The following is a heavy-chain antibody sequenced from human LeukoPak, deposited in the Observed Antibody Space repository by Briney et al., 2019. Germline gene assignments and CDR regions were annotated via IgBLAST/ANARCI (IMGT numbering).Heavy chain of an antibody. D-gene: IGHD3-10*01. CDR2: IYTSGST. CDR3: ARDTWFGAGRTFDY. J-gene: IGHJ4*02. V-gene: IGHV4-61*02. Sequence: SETLSLTCSVSGGSISSGSYCWSWIRQPAGKGLEWIGRIYTSGSTNYNPSLKSRVTISVDTSKNQFSLKLSSVTAADTAVYYCARDTWFGAGRTFDYWGQGTLVTVSS. CDR1: GGSISSGSYC.